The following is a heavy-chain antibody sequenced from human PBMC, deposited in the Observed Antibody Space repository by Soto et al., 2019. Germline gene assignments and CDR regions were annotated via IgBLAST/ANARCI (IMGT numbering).Heavy chain of an antibody. CDR1: GFTFSRYS. CDR2: ISSSSRYI. CDR3: ARGPLGRVGATPVGY. V-gene: IGHV3-21*01. J-gene: IGHJ4*02. Sequence: EVPLVESGGGLVKPGGSLSLSCAASGFTFSRYSMNWVRQAPGKGLEWVSSISSSSRYIYYADSVKGRFTIARDNAKNSLYRQMNGLRAEDTAVDYGARGPLGRVGATPVGYWGQGTLVTGSS. D-gene: IGHD1-26*01.